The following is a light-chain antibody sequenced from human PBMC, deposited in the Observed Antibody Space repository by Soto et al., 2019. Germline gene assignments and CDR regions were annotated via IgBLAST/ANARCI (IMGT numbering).Light chain of an antibody. J-gene: IGKJ1*01. CDR3: QQRSNWPPA. Sequence: EIVLTQSPATLSLSPGERATLSCRASQSVSSYLAWYQQKPGQAPRLLIYDASNRATGIPARFSGSESGTDFTLTISSLEPEDFAVYYCQQRSNWPPAFGQGTKGDIK. CDR2: DAS. CDR1: QSVSSY. V-gene: IGKV3-11*01.